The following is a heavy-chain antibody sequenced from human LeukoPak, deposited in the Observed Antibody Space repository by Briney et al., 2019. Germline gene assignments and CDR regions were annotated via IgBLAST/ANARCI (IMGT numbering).Heavy chain of an antibody. V-gene: IGHV4-59*01. D-gene: IGHD3-10*01. J-gene: IGHJ6*03. Sequence: SETLSLTCTVSGGSISSYYWSWIRQPPGKGLEWIGYIYYSGSTNYNPSLKSRVTISVDTSKNQFSLKLSSVTAADTAVYYCARVYGSGSYYNGYYYYYMDVWGKGTTVTVSS. CDR1: GGSISSYY. CDR2: IYYSGST. CDR3: ARVYGSGSYYNGYYYYYMDV.